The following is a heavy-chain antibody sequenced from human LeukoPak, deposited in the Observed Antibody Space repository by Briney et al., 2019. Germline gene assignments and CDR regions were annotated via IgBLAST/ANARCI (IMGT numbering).Heavy chain of an antibody. CDR3: AEGEGGPTVSDY. D-gene: IGHD4-11*01. Sequence: PGGSLRLSCAASGFIFSNYAMHWVRQAPGKGLEWVAFIPYDGNSEYYADSVKGRFTISRDNSKNTLYLQMNSLRTEDTALYYCAEGEGGPTVSDYWGQGTVVTVSS. CDR1: GFIFSNYA. V-gene: IGHV3-30*02. CDR2: IPYDGNSE. J-gene: IGHJ4*02.